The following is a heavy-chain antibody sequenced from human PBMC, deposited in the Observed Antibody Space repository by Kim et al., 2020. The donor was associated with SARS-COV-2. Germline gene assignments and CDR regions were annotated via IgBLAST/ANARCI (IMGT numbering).Heavy chain of an antibody. CDR3: ASQGLRIY. J-gene: IGHJ4*02. CDR2: ISSSSSYV. D-gene: IGHD4-17*01. V-gene: IGHV3-21*01. Sequence: GGSLRLSCAASGFTFSSYSMNWVRQAPGKGLEWVSSISSSSSYVYYADSVKGRFTISRDNAKNSLYLQMNSLRAEDTAVYYCASQGLRIYWGQGTLVTGSS. CDR1: GFTFSSYS.